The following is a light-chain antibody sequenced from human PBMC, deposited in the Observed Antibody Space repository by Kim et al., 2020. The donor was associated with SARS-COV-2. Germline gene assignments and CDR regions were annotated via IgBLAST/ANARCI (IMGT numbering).Light chain of an antibody. Sequence: SYELTQPPSVSVAPGKTARITCGGNNIGSKGVHWYQQKPGQAPVLVIYYDSDRPSGIPERFSGSNSGNTATLTISRVEAGDEADYYCQVGDSSSDHVVFG. J-gene: IGLJ2*01. CDR2: YDS. CDR1: NIGSKG. V-gene: IGLV3-21*04. CDR3: QVGDSSSDHVV.